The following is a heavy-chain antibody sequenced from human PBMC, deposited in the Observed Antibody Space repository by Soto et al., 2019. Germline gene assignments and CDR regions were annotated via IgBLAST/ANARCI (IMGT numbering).Heavy chain of an antibody. CDR1: GFTFSMYW. Sequence: EVQLVESGGGLVQPGGSLRLSCAASGFTFSMYWMHWVRQVPGKGPEWVSRINDDGISTNYADSVKGRFTISRDNAKNTLYLQMNDLRPDDTAVYYCATWHEREHAYDVWGLGTTVTVSS. V-gene: IGHV3-74*01. J-gene: IGHJ3*01. D-gene: IGHD1-1*01. CDR3: ATWHEREHAYDV. CDR2: INDDGIST.